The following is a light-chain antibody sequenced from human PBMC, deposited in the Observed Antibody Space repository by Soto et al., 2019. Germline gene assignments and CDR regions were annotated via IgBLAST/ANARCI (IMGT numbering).Light chain of an antibody. J-gene: IGLJ2*01. V-gene: IGLV1-40*01. CDR2: GNS. CDR3: QSYDSSLSGLHVV. CDR1: SSNIGAGYD. Sequence: QSVLTQPPSVSGAAGQRVTISCTGSSSNIGAGYDVHWYQQLPGTAPKLLIYGNSNRPSGVPDRFSGSKSGTSAFLAITGLQAEDEADYYCQSYDSSLSGLHVVFGGGTKLTVL.